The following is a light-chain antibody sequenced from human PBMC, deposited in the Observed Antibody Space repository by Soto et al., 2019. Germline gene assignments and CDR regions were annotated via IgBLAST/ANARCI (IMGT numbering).Light chain of an antibody. V-gene: IGLV2-14*01. Sequence: QSALTQPASVSGPPGQSITISCTGSNSDIGRHDYVSWYQHHPSKVPKVIIYEVIHRPSGVSNRFSGSKSGNTASLTISGLQATDEADYYCSSYSSGSTLLLFGGGTKVTVL. CDR2: EVI. CDR3: SSYSSGSTLLL. J-gene: IGLJ2*01. CDR1: NSDIGRHDY.